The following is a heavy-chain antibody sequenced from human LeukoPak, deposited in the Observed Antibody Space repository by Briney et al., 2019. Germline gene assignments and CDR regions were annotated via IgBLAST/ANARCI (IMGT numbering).Heavy chain of an antibody. CDR2: IKSKTDGGTT. Sequence: GGSLRLSCAASGFTFSNAWMSWVRQAPGKGLEWVGRIKSKTDGGTTDYAAPVKDRFTISRDNSKNTLFLQMGSLTTEDKAVYSCAREHGGYYAGSLYYGGAFDLWGQGTTVTV. V-gene: IGHV3-15*01. CDR3: AREHGGYYAGSLYYGGAFDL. CDR1: GFTFSNAW. J-gene: IGHJ3*01. D-gene: IGHD3-10*01.